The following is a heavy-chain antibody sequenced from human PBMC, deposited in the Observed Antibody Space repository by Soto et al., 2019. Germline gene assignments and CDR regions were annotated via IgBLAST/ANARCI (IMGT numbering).Heavy chain of an antibody. J-gene: IGHJ4*02. CDR3: ARVGFSYSSGWSLDY. Sequence: GASVKVSCKASGGTFSSYAISWVRQAPGQGLEWMGGIIPNYGTTNYAQKLQGRVTMTTDTSTSTAYMELRSLRSDDTAVYYCARVGFSYSSGWSLDYWGQGTLVTVSS. D-gene: IGHD6-19*01. CDR1: GGTFSSYA. CDR2: IIPNYGTT. V-gene: IGHV1-69*05.